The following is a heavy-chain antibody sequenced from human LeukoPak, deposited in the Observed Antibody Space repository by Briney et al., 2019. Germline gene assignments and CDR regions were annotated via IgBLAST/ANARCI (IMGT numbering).Heavy chain of an antibody. D-gene: IGHD2-2*01. CDR3: ARVTSTEAYYFDC. V-gene: IGHV4-34*01. CDR1: GFTFSSYS. J-gene: IGHJ4*02. CDR2: INHRRST. Sequence: GSLRLSCAASGFTFSSYSMNWVRQPPGKGLEWIGEINHRRSTNYNPSLKSRVTMSVDTSKNQFSLNLSSVTAADTAVYYCARVTSTEAYYFDCWGQGTLVTASS.